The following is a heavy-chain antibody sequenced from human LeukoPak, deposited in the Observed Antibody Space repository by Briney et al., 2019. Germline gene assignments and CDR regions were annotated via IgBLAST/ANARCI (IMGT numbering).Heavy chain of an antibody. J-gene: IGHJ4*02. CDR1: GFTFSSHS. D-gene: IGHD3-22*01. V-gene: IGHV3-48*01. CDR3: ARGAYYYED. CDR2: ISSSSSTI. Sequence: GGSLRLSFAASGFTFSSHSMNWVRQAPGKGLEWVSYISSSSSTIYYADSVKGRFTISRDNAKNSLYLQMNSLRAEDTAVYYCARGAYYYEDWGQGTLVTVSS.